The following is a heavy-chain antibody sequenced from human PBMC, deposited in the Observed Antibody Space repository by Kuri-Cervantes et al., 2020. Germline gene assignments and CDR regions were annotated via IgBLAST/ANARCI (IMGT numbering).Heavy chain of an antibody. CDR2: IKSKTDGGTT. CDR1: GFTFSSYW. J-gene: IGHJ4*02. D-gene: IGHD3/OR15-3a*01. V-gene: IGHV3-15*01. CDR3: AKDRYGSSSWTFDY. Sequence: GESLKISCAASGFTFSSYWMHWVRQAPGKGLEWVGRIKSKTDGGTTDYAAPVKGRFTISRDDSKNTLYLQMNSLRGEDTAIYYCAKDRYGSSSWTFDYWGQGTLVTVSS.